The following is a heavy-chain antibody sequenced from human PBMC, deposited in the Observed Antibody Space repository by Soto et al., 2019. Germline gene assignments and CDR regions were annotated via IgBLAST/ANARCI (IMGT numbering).Heavy chain of an antibody. CDR3: AKDIVAVGGYETFDF. J-gene: IGHJ4*02. V-gene: IGHV3-23*01. D-gene: IGHD5-12*01. Sequence: EVQLSQSGGGLVQPGGSLRLSCAASGFTFSNFAMRWVRQAPGKGLEWVSYISGSGGSTYSAESVKGRFTISRDNSKNTLFLQMNSLRVEDTAVYYCAKDIVAVGGYETFDFWGQGTMVTVSS. CDR2: ISGSGGST. CDR1: GFTFSNFA.